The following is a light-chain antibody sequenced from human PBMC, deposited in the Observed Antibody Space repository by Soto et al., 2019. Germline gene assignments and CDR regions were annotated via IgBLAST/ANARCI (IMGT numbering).Light chain of an antibody. Sequence: QSVLTQPPSMSGAPGQRVTISCTGSSSDIGAGYDVHWYQQFPGTAPKLLIYSNINRPSGVHDRFPGPKSGTSSSLAITALQAEDEADYYCRSYDSMLGGSKGVFGGGTKLTVL. J-gene: IGLJ3*02. CDR3: RSYDSMLGGSKGV. CDR2: SNI. CDR1: SSDIGAGYD. V-gene: IGLV1-40*01.